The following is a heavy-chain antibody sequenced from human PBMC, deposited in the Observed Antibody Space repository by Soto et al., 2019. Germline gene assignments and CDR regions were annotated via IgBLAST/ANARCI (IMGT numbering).Heavy chain of an antibody. D-gene: IGHD5-18*01. V-gene: IGHV3-33*01. J-gene: IGHJ6*03. CDR1: GFTFSSYG. CDR3: AREGSYGYFYYYMDV. Sequence: QVQLVESGGGVVQPGRSLRLSCAASGFTFSSYGMHWVRQAPGKGLEWVAGIWYDGSNKYYADSVKGRFTISRDNSKNTLYLQMNSLRAEDTAVYYCAREGSYGYFYYYMDVWGKGTTVTVSS. CDR2: IWYDGSNK.